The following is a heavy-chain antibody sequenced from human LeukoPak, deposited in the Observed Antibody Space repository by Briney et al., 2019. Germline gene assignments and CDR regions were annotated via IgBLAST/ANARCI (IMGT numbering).Heavy chain of an antibody. D-gene: IGHD2-21*02. CDR2: IYSGGST. CDR3: AKEPRVVTASYCFDY. Sequence: TGGSLRLSCAASGFIVSSNYMSWVRQAPGKGLEWVSVIYSGGSTYYADSVKGRFTISRDNSKNTLYLQMNSLRAEDTAVYYCAKEPRVVTASYCFDYWGQGTLVTVSS. V-gene: IGHV3-66*01. CDR1: GFIVSSNY. J-gene: IGHJ4*02.